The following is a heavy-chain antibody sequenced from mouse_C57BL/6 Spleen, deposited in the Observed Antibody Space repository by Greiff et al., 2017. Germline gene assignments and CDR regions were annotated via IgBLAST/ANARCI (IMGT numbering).Heavy chain of an antibody. CDR2: IYPGSGST. J-gene: IGHJ3*01. CDR3: ARSERDYDDGFAY. Sequence: VQLKQPGAELVKPGASVKMSCKASGYTFTSYWITWVKQRPGQGLEWIGDIYPGSGSTNYNEKFKSKATLTVDTSSSTAYMQLSSLTSEDSAVYYCARSERDYDDGFAYWGQGTLVTVSA. D-gene: IGHD2-4*01. V-gene: IGHV1-55*01. CDR1: GYTFTSYW.